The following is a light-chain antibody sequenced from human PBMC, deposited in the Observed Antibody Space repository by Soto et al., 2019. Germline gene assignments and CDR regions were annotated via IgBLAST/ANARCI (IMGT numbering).Light chain of an antibody. Sequence: DIQMTHSPSSVSASVGDRVTITCLSSEDISTWLAWYQQKPGKAPKLLIYAASSLQSGVPSRFSGSGSGTDFTLTISSLQPEDFATYYCQHADSFPLITFGQGTRLEIK. CDR2: AAS. CDR3: QHADSFPLIT. V-gene: IGKV1-12*01. CDR1: EDISTW. J-gene: IGKJ5*01.